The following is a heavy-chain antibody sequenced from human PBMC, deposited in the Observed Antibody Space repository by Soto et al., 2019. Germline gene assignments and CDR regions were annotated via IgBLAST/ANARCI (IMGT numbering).Heavy chain of an antibody. CDR1: GGTSRSYA. CDR3: ARVVEACSGGSCYYFDY. Sequence: SVKVSCKASGGTSRSYAISWARQPLRQGLEWMGGIIPIFGTANYAQEFQGRVTITADESTSTAYMELSSLRSEDTAVYYCARVVEACSGGSCYYFDYWG. D-gene: IGHD2-15*01. CDR2: IIPIFGTA. J-gene: IGHJ4*01. V-gene: IGHV1-69*13.